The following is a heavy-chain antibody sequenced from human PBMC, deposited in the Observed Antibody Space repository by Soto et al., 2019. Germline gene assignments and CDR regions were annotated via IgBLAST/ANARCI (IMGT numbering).Heavy chain of an antibody. Sequence: VQLLESGGGLVQPGGSLRLSCAASGVTFSGYAMSWVRQAPGKGLEWVSSIGASGGSTYYADSVKGRFTISRDNSKNTLYLQMDSLRAEDTAVYFCAKRSDYFDDWGQGTLVTVSS. CDR2: IGASGGST. V-gene: IGHV3-23*01. CDR1: GVTFSGYA. J-gene: IGHJ4*02. CDR3: AKRSDYFDD.